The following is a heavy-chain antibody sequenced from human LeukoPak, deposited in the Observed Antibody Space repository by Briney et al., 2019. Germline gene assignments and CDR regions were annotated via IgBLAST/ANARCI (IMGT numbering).Heavy chain of an antibody. V-gene: IGHV1-2*06. CDR1: GYTFTDYY. J-gene: IGHJ4*02. CDR3: ARVDTAMVTRDY. Sequence: ASVKVSCKASGYTFTDYYMHWVRQAPGQGLEWMGRINPNSGGTNYAQKFQGRVTMTRDTSISTAYMELSRLRSDDTAVYYCARVDTAMVTRDYWGQGTLVTVSS. CDR2: INPNSGGT. D-gene: IGHD5-18*01.